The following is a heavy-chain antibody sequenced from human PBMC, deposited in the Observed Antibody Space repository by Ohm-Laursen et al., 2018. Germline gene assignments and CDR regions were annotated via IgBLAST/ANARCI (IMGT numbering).Heavy chain of an antibody. J-gene: IGHJ6*02. CDR1: GFTFSSYE. V-gene: IGHV3-66*01. Sequence: SLRLSCAASGFTFSSYEMSWVRQAPGKGLEWVSVIYSGGSTYYAGSVRGRFTISRDISKNTVYLQMNSLRAEDTAVYYCARDRILAAAYNGMDVWGQGTTVTVSS. CDR3: ARDRILAAAYNGMDV. D-gene: IGHD6-13*01. CDR2: IYSGGST.